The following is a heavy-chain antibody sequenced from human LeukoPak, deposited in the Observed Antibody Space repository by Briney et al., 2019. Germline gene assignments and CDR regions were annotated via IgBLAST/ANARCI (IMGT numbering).Heavy chain of an antibody. CDR3: ARGIAVADTGFFDY. D-gene: IGHD6-19*01. Sequence: GGSLRLSCAASGFTVSSNYMTWVRQAPGKGLEWASVIYSGGSTYYADSVKGRFTISRDNSKSTLYLQMNSLRVEDTAVYYCARGIAVADTGFFDYWGQGTLVTVS. V-gene: IGHV3-66*01. CDR1: GFTVSSNY. J-gene: IGHJ4*02. CDR2: IYSGGST.